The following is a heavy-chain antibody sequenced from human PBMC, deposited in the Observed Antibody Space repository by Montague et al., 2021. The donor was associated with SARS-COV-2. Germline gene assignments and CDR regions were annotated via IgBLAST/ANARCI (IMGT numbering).Heavy chain of an antibody. Sequence: SLRLSCAASGFTFSSYAMHWVRQAPGKGLDWVAVISYDGSNKYYADSVKGRFTISRDNSKNTLYLQMNSLRAEDTAVYYCARVYGGSYRGRIDYWGQGTLVTVSS. CDR3: ARVYGGSYRGRIDY. J-gene: IGHJ4*02. D-gene: IGHD1-26*01. CDR1: GFTFSSYA. CDR2: ISYDGSNK. V-gene: IGHV3-30-3*01.